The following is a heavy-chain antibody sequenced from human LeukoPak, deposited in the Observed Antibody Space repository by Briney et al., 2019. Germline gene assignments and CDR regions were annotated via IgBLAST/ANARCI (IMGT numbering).Heavy chain of an antibody. CDR1: GGSISSYY. CDR2: IYYSGST. D-gene: IGHD6-19*01. J-gene: IGHJ4*02. CDR3: ARDSSGWYYFDY. V-gene: IGHV4-59*01. Sequence: PSETPSLTXTVSGGSISSYYWSWIRQPPGKGLEWIGYIYYSGSTNYNPSLKSRVTISVDTSKNQFSLKLSSVTAADTAVYYCARDSSGWYYFDYWGQGTLVTVSS.